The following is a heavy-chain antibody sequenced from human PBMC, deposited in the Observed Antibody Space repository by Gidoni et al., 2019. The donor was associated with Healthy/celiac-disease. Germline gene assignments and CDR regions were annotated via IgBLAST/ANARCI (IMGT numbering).Heavy chain of an antibody. J-gene: IGHJ4*02. D-gene: IGHD3-10*01. Sequence: EVQLLESGGGLVQPGGSLRLSCAASGFTFRSYAMSWVRQAPGKGLGLVSAISGSGGTTSYADSVKGRFPISRDNSKNTLYLQMNSLRAEDTAVYYCASYYYGSGSPFYYWGQGTLVTVSS. CDR2: ISGSGGTT. V-gene: IGHV3-23*01. CDR1: GFTFRSYA. CDR3: ASYYYGSGSPFYY.